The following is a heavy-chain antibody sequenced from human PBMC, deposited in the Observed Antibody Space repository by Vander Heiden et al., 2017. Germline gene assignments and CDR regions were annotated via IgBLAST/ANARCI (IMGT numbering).Heavy chain of an antibody. CDR3: ARGRLDEHSSLLFDY. CDR2: INHSGDT. Sequence: QVHLQQWAAGPSKPSEALSPTCAVHGGSFSGCYWSWIRQPPGKGLEWIGEINHSGDTYYNSSLKSRVTISVDTSKNQFSLKVSAVTAADTAMYYCARGRLDEHSSLLFDYWGQGTLVTVSS. V-gene: IGHV4-34*01. D-gene: IGHD5-18*01. J-gene: IGHJ4*02. CDR1: GGSFSGCY.